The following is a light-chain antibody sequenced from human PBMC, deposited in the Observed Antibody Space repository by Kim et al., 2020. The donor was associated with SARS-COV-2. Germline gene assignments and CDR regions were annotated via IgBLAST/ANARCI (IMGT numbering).Light chain of an antibody. CDR1: SHRNYY. CDR2: GGN. J-gene: IGLJ2*01. CDR3: ESRDRSGHQVV. V-gene: IGLV3-19*01. Sequence: ASGQTVRITCQGDSHRNYYATWYQQKPGQAPVVVIYGGNKRPSGIPDRFSGSTSGNTASLTITGAQAEDEADYHCESRDRSGHQVVFGAGTQVTVL.